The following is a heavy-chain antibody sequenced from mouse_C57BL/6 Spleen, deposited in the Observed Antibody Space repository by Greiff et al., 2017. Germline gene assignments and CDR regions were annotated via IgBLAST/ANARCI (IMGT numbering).Heavy chain of an antibody. CDR3: ARDYYGSSCFDY. J-gene: IGHJ2*01. Sequence: VQLQQSGPELVKPGDSVKISCKASGYSFTGYFMNWVMQSHGKSLEWIGRINPYNGDTFYNQKFKGKATLTVDKSSSTAHMELRSLTSEDSAVYYCARDYYGSSCFDYWGQGTTLTVSS. D-gene: IGHD1-1*01. CDR1: GYSFTGYF. V-gene: IGHV1-20*01. CDR2: INPYNGDT.